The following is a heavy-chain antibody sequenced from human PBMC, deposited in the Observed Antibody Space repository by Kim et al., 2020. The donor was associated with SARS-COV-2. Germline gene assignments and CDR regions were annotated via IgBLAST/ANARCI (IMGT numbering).Heavy chain of an antibody. CDR1: GGSISSSNW. J-gene: IGHJ3*02. V-gene: IGHV4-4*02. Sequence: SETLSLTCAVSGGSISSSNWWSWVRLPPGKGLEWIGEIYHSGSTNYNPSLKSRVTISVDKSKSQFSLKLSSVTAADTAVYYCVRDIGDYVWGSYRWYAFDIWGQATMVTVSS. CDR3: VRDIGDYVWGSYRWYAFDI. CDR2: IYHSGST. D-gene: IGHD3-16*02.